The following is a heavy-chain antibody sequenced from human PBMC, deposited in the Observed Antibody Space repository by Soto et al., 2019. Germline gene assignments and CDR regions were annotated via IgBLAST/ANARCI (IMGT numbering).Heavy chain of an antibody. Sequence: GGSLRLSCAASGFSFSRFGIHWVRQAPGKGLEWVAVISKDGGDKEYAESVKGRCTISRENSKSTVYLQMNSLRVEDTAVYYCAKDGYKYKYYSDYWGQGTLVTVSS. D-gene: IGHD5-18*01. CDR3: AKDGYKYKYYSDY. J-gene: IGHJ4*02. V-gene: IGHV3-30*18. CDR2: ISKDGGDK. CDR1: GFSFSRFG.